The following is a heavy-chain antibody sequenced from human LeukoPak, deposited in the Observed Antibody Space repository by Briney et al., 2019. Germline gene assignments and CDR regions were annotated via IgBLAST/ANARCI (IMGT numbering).Heavy chain of an antibody. V-gene: IGHV7-4-1*02. Sequence: ASVKVSCKASGYTFTSYAMNWVRQAPGQGLEWMGWINTNTGNPTYAQGFTGRFVFSLDTSVSTAYLQISSLKAEDTAVYYCARGSPFILVLHYMDVWGKGTTVTVSS. J-gene: IGHJ6*03. CDR1: GYTFTSYA. CDR3: ARGSPFILVLHYMDV. CDR2: INTNTGNP. D-gene: IGHD4/OR15-4a*01.